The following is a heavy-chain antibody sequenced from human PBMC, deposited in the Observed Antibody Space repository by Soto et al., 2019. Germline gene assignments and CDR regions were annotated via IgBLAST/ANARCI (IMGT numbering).Heavy chain of an antibody. V-gene: IGHV4-39*01. CDR3: ARTFTPPKEIVWFDP. CDR2: SYYSGST. D-gene: IGHD5-12*01. J-gene: IGHJ5*02. CDR1: GGSISSSGYY. Sequence: SETLSLTCTVSGGSISSSGYYWGWIRQPPGKGLEWIGSSYYSGSTYYNPSLKSRVTISVDTSKNQFSLKLSSVTAADTAVYYCARTFTPPKEIVWFDPWGQRTLVTVSS.